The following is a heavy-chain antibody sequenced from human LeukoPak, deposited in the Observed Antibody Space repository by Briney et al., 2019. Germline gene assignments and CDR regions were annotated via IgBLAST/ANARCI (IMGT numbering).Heavy chain of an antibody. D-gene: IGHD1-26*01. V-gene: IGHV4-30-2*01. CDR2: IYHSGST. CDR3: ARGLWDYYYGMDV. CDR1: GGSISSGGYS. Sequence: SETLSLTCAVSGGSISSGGYSWSWIRQPPGKGLEWIGYIYHSGSTYYNPSLKSRVTISVDRSKNQSSLKLSSVTAADTAVYYCARGLWDYYYGMDVWGQGTTVTVSS. J-gene: IGHJ6*02.